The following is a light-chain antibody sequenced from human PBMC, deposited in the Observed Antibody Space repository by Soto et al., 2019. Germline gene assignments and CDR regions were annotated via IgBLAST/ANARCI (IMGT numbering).Light chain of an antibody. CDR1: HGIGVY. Sequence: IQMTQSPSSVSASLGDRVTITCRASHGIGVYLAWFQQKPGNVPKLLIYAASTLQSGVPSRFSGSGSGTDFTLTISSLQPEDVATYYCQKYNSAPLTFGGGTKVEIK. CDR2: AAS. CDR3: QKYNSAPLT. J-gene: IGKJ4*01. V-gene: IGKV1-27*01.